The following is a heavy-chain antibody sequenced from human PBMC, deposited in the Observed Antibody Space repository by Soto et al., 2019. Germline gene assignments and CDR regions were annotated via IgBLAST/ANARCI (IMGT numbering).Heavy chain of an antibody. Sequence: GESLRLSCAASGFTFSSYWMHWVRQAPGKGLVWVSRINSDGSSTSYADSVKGRFTISRDNAKNTLYLQMNSLRAEDTAVYYCARAPSTYRFDPWGQGTLVTVSS. V-gene: IGHV3-74*01. J-gene: IGHJ5*02. CDR2: INSDGSST. CDR3: ARAPSTYRFDP. D-gene: IGHD3-16*01. CDR1: GFTFSSYW.